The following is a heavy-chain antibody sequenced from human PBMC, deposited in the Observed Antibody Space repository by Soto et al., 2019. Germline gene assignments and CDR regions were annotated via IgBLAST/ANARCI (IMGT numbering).Heavy chain of an antibody. V-gene: IGHV1-46*01. CDR3: ARSTPGYDFDY. J-gene: IGHJ4*02. CDR2: INPSGGST. Sequence: QVQLVQSGAEVKKPGASVKVSCKASGYTFTSYYMHWVRQAPGQGLEWMGIINPSGGSTSYAQKFQVRVTMTRDTSTSTVYMELSSLRSEDTAVYYCARSTPGYDFDYWGQGTLVTVSS. D-gene: IGHD2-15*01. CDR1: GYTFTSYY.